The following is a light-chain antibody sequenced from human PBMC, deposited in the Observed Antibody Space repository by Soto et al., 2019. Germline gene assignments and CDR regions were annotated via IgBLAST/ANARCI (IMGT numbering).Light chain of an antibody. Sequence: QSALTQPASVSGSPGQSITISCTGTSSDVGGYNYVSWYQQHPGKAPKLMIYEVSNRPSGVSNGFSGSKSGNTASLTISGLQAEDEADYYCSSYTSSSTLRVFGGGTKVTVL. CDR1: SSDVGGYNY. J-gene: IGLJ3*02. V-gene: IGLV2-14*01. CDR3: SSYTSSSTLRV. CDR2: EVS.